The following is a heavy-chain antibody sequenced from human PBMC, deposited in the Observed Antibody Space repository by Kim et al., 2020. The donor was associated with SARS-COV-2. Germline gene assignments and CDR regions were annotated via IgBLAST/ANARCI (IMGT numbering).Heavy chain of an antibody. CDR1: GFTFSSYA. Sequence: GGSLRLSCAASGFTFSSYAMHWVRQAPGKGLEWVAVISYDGSNKYYADSVKGRFTISIDNSKNTLYLQMNSLRAEDTAVYYCARDPARFSGYQNNYYGM. V-gene: IGHV3-30-3*01. CDR3: ARDPARFSGYQNNYYGM. CDR2: ISYDGSNK. D-gene: IGHD5-12*01. J-gene: IGHJ6*01.